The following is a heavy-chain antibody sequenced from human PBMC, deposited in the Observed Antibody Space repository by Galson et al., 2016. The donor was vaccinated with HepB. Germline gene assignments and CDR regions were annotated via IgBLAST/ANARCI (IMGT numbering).Heavy chain of an antibody. CDR1: GFTFTNSA. J-gene: IGHJ4*02. V-gene: IGHV1-58*02. CDR2: IVVGSGDT. Sequence: SVKVSCKASGFTFTNSAIQWVRQARGQRLEWIGWIVVGSGDTDYAQKFLPRVTITRDMSTSTAYMELSSRRSEDTAFYYCAAENPSGFYFDYWGQGTLVTVSS. D-gene: IGHD7-27*01. CDR3: AAENPSGFYFDY.